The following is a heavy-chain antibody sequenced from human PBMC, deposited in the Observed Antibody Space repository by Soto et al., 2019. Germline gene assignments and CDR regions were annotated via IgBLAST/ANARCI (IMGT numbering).Heavy chain of an antibody. V-gene: IGHV4-34*01. CDR2: INHSGST. Sequence: SETLSLTCAVYGGSFSGYYWSWIRRPPGKGLEWIGEINHSGSTNYNPSLKSRVTISVDTSKNQFSLKLSSVTAADTAVYYCARGGASMIVVVITSGWFDPWGQGTLVT. D-gene: IGHD3-22*01. CDR1: GGSFSGYY. J-gene: IGHJ5*02. CDR3: ARGGASMIVVVITSGWFDP.